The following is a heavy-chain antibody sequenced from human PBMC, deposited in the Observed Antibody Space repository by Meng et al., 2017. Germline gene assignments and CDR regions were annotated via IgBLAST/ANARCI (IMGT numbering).Heavy chain of an antibody. J-gene: IGHJ3*02. D-gene: IGHD5-12*01. CDR1: GGSISSGSYY. CDR3: AREYSGYVYDAFDI. Sequence: SCTVSGGSISSGSYYWSWIRQPAGKGLEWIGRIYTSGSTNYNPSLKSRVTISVDTSKNQFSLKLSSVTAADTAVYYCAREYSGYVYDAFDIWGKGTMVTVSS. CDR2: IYTSGST. V-gene: IGHV4-61*02.